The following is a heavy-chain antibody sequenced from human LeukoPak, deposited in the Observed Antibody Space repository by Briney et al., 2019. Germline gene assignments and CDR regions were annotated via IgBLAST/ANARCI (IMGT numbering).Heavy chain of an antibody. D-gene: IGHD3-16*01. CDR1: GFTYSSYW. Sequence: GGSLRLSCAASGFTYSSYWKNWARQAPGKGLEWVASINHNGNVNYYVDSVKGRFTIPRDNAKNSLYLQMSNLRAEDTAVYFCARGGGLDVWGQGATVTVSS. CDR2: INHNGNVN. CDR3: ARGGGLDV. J-gene: IGHJ6*02. V-gene: IGHV3-7*03.